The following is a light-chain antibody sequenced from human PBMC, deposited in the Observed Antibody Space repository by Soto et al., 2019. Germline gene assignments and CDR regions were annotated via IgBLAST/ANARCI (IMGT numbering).Light chain of an antibody. V-gene: IGKV1-5*03. CDR1: QGIGIC. J-gene: IGKJ1*01. CDR3: QQYRDYSWT. Sequence: IQMTQSPSSVSASVGDRVAITCRASQGIGICLAWYQQKPGKAPRFLIYTASTLLSGVPSRFSGSGSGTEFTLTISSLQPDDFATYYCQQYRDYSWTFGQGTQVEIK. CDR2: TAS.